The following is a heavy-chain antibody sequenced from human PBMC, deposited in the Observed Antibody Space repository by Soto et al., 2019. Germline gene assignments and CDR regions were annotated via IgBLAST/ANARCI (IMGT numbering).Heavy chain of an antibody. CDR1: GGSISSSNW. CDR2: IYHSGST. J-gene: IGHJ4*02. D-gene: IGHD4-17*01. CDR3: AREPTTVTTVGGPHFDY. Sequence: PSETLSLTCAVSGGSISSSNWWSWVRQPPGKGLEWIGEIYHSGSTNYNPSLKSRVTISVDKSKNQFSLKLSSVTAADTAVYYCAREPTTVTTVGGPHFDYWGQGTLVTVSS. V-gene: IGHV4-4*02.